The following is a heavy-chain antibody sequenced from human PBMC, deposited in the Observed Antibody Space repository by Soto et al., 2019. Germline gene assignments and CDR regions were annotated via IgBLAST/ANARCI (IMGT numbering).Heavy chain of an antibody. Sequence: ESLKISCTGSGYSFTSYWISWVRQMPGKGLEWMGRIDPSDSYTNYSPSFQGHVTISADKSISTAYLQWSSLKASDTAMYYCARHPFGEDYYYYYMDVWGKGTTVTVSS. V-gene: IGHV5-10-1*01. CDR1: GYSFTSYW. CDR2: IDPSDSYT. CDR3: ARHPFGEDYYYYYMDV. D-gene: IGHD3-10*01. J-gene: IGHJ6*03.